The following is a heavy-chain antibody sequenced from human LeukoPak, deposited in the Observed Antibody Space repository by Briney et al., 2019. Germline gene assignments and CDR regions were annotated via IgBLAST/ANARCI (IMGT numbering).Heavy chain of an antibody. CDR1: GYTFSGNF. CDR2: IHPSSGVA. J-gene: IGHJ4*02. D-gene: IGHD1-7*01. Sequence: GASVKVSCKASGYTFSGNFMHWVRQAPGQGLEWLGWIHPSSGVAKLPQRFQGRVTMARDTSITTAYMELSSLRSDDTAVYYCARSPPIWNYVDYFDYWGQGVLVSVSS. CDR3: ARSPPIWNYVDYFDY. V-gene: IGHV1-2*02.